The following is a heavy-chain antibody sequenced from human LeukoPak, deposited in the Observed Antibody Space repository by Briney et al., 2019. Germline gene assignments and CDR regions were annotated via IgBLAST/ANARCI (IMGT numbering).Heavy chain of an antibody. J-gene: IGHJ4*02. CDR2: INPNSGGT. CDR1: GYTFTGFY. Sequence: ASVKVSCKASGYTFTGFYMHWVRQAPGQGLEWMGWINPNSGGTNYAQNFQGRVTMTRDTSISTAYMELSRLRSDDTAAYYCARDLTIFGGVNDPLIRGHWGQGTLVTVSS. V-gene: IGHV1-2*02. CDR3: ARDLTIFGGVNDPLIRGH. D-gene: IGHD3-3*01.